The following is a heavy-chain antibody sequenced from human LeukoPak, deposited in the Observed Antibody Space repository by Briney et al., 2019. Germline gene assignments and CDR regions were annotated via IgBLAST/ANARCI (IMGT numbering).Heavy chain of an antibody. CDR3: AREREQYGDYGVFDY. CDR1: GGSISSGGYY. V-gene: IGHV4-31*03. CDR2: IYYSGST. J-gene: IGHJ4*02. D-gene: IGHD4-17*01. Sequence: PSETLSLTCTVSGGSISSGGYYWSWIRQHPGKGLEWIGYIYYSGSTYYNPSLKSRVTISVDTSKNQFSLKLSSVTAADTAVYYCAREREQYGDYGVFDYWGQGTLVTVSS.